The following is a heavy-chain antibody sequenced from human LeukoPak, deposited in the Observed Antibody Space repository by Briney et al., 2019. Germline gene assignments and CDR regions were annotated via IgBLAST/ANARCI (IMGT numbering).Heavy chain of an antibody. CDR1: GYTLTELS. CDR2: FDPEDGET. CDR3: ATVAGSGSSYYFDY. D-gene: IGHD3-10*01. Sequence: ASVKVSCKASGYTLTELSMHWVRQAPGKGLEWMGGFDPEDGETIYAQKFQGRVTMTEDTSTDTAYMELSSLRSEDTAVYYCATVAGSGSSYYFDYWGQGTLVTVSS. J-gene: IGHJ4*02. V-gene: IGHV1-24*01.